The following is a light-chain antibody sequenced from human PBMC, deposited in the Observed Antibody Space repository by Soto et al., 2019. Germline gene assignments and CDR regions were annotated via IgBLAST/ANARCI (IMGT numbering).Light chain of an antibody. CDR2: DNN. CDR1: SSNIGNNY. CDR3: GTWDTSLSVFSV. Sequence: QSVLTQPPSVSAAPGQNVTISCSGTSSNIGNNYVSWYQHLPGTAPRILIYDNNKRPSGIPDRFSGFKSGTSATLGITGLQTGDEADYYCGTWDTSLSVFSVFGSGTKLTVL. V-gene: IGLV1-51*01. J-gene: IGLJ1*01.